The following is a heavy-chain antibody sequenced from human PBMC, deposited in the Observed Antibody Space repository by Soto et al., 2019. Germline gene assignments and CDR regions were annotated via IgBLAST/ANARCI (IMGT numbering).Heavy chain of an antibody. J-gene: IGHJ4*02. CDR3: AKAAGIPAAPGTFDS. CDR1: GYILSNYY. Sequence: ASVKVSCKTSGYILSNYYLHWVRQAPGQGPQWMGVINPSGGSASYAQKFQGRVTVTRDTSTSSVYLELSRLRSEDTAVYYCAKAAGIPAAPGTFDSWGQGTLVTVSS. V-gene: IGHV1-46*01. D-gene: IGHD2-2*01. CDR2: INPSGGSA.